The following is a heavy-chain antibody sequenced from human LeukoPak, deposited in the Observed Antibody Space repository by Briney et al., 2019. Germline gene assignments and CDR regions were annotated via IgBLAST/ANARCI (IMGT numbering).Heavy chain of an antibody. CDR2: ISAYNGNT. CDR3: VHIVVVPAANDY. J-gene: IGHJ4*02. V-gene: IGHV1-18*01. D-gene: IGHD2-2*01. Sequence: ASVKVSCKASGYTFTSYGISWVRQAPGQGLEWMGWISAYNGNTNYAQKLQGRVTMTTDTSTSTAYMELRSLRSDDTAVYYCVHIVVVPAANDYWGQGTLVTVSS. CDR1: GYTFTSYG.